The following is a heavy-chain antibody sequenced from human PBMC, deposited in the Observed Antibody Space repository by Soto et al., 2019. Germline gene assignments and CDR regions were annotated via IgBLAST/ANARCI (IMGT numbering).Heavy chain of an antibody. Sequence: SVKVSCKASGYTFTSYYIHWVRQAPGQGLEWMGRIIPILGIANYAQKFQGRVTITADKSTSTAYMELSSLRSEDTAVYYCARTTYYDILTGPPYFDYWGQGTLVTVSS. CDR1: GYTFTSYY. CDR2: IIPILGIA. V-gene: IGHV1-69*02. CDR3: ARTTYYDILTGPPYFDY. D-gene: IGHD3-9*01. J-gene: IGHJ4*02.